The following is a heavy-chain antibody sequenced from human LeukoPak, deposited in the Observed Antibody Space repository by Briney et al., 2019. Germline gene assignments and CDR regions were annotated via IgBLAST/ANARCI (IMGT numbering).Heavy chain of an antibody. CDR3: AKISIYRFDS. V-gene: IGHV3-23*01. CDR1: GFTFSSNA. Sequence: PGGSLILSCAASGFTFSSNAMSWVRQAPRKGLEWVSTISGSGTSTYYADSEKGRFTISRDNSKSTLYLQMNSLRDEDTAVYYCAKISIYRFDSWGQGTLRSVSS. CDR2: ISGSGTST. J-gene: IGHJ4*02. D-gene: IGHD3-3*02.